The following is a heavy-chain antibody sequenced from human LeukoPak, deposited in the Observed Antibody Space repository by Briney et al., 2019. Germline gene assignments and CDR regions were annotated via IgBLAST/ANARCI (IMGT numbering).Heavy chain of an antibody. CDR2: IYYSGST. V-gene: IGHV4-39*01. CDR1: VGSNSSSSSY. Sequence: PSETLSLTCTVSVGSNSSSSSYWGCVRQPPGKGLEWMGCIYYSGSTYYNPSLKSRVTISVDTSKNQFSLKLSSVTAADTAVYYCARPPPGGYDPNSPEYYFDYWGQGTLVTVSS. J-gene: IGHJ4*02. D-gene: IGHD5-12*01. CDR3: ARPPPGGYDPNSPEYYFDY.